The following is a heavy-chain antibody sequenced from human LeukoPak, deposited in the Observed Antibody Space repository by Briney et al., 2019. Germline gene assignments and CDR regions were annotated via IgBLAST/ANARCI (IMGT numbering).Heavy chain of an antibody. CDR1: GGSVSSHF. CDR3: ASTPISVAGLYFDY. V-gene: IGHV4-59*02. J-gene: IGHJ4*02. CDR2: IYNSGIT. Sequence: PSETLSLTCTVSGGSVSSHFWSWIRQPPGKGLEWIGYIYNSGITNYNPSLKSRVTMSVDTSKNQFSLMLRSVTAADTAVYYCASTPISVAGLYFDYWGRGALVTVSS. D-gene: IGHD6-19*01.